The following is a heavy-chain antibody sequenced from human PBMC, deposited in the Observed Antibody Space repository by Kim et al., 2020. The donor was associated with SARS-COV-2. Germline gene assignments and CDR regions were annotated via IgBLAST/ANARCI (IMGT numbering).Heavy chain of an antibody. V-gene: IGHV4-34*01. Sequence: SETLSLTCAVYGGSFSGYYWSWIRQPPGKGLEWIGEINHSGSTNYNPSLKSRVTISVDTSKNQFSLKLSSVTAADTAVYYCARGPEYCSGGSCFKNAFD. J-gene: IGHJ3*02. CDR3: ARGPEYCSGGSCFKNAFD. CDR2: INHSGST. CDR1: GGSFSGYY. D-gene: IGHD2-15*01.